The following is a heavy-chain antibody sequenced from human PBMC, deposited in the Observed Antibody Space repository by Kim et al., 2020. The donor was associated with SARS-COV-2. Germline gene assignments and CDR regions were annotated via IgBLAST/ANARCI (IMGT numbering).Heavy chain of an antibody. V-gene: IGHV4-59*08. D-gene: IGHD3-10*01. J-gene: IGHJ4*02. CDR2: IYYSGST. Sequence: SETLSRTCTVSGGSINSFYWSWIRQPPGKGLEWIGYIYYSGSTKYNPSLKSRLTISVDTSRNQFSLKVTSVTAADTAVYYCARHHNSGTYPLDYWGQGTLVTVSS. CDR3: ARHHNSGTYPLDY. CDR1: GGSINSFY.